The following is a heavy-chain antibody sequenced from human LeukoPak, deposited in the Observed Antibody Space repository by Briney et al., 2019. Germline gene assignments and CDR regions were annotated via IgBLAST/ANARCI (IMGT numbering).Heavy chain of an antibody. D-gene: IGHD3-10*01. CDR2: IYPGDSDT. Sequence: GESLKISCKGSGYSFTSYWIGWVRQMPGKGLEWMGIIYPGDSDTRYSPSFQGQVTISADKSISTAYLQWSSLKASDTAMYYCARVGVTQTTYYYGMDVWGQGTTVTASS. CDR1: GYSFTSYW. J-gene: IGHJ6*02. V-gene: IGHV5-51*01. CDR3: ARVGVTQTTYYYGMDV.